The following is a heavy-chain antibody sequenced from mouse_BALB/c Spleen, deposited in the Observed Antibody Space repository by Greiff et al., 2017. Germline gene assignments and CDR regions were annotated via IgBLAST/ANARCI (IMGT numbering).Heavy chain of an antibody. J-gene: IGHJ4*01. V-gene: IGHV1-7*01. D-gene: IGHD2-2*01. Sequence: VQLQQSGAELAKPGASVKMSCKASGYTFTSYWMHWVKQRPGQGLEWIGYINPSTGYTEYNQKFKDKATLTADKSSSTAYMQLSSLTSEDSAVYYCAREMGYGYGDYYAMDYWGQGTSVTVSS. CDR1: GYTFTSYW. CDR2: INPSTGYT. CDR3: AREMGYGYGDYYAMDY.